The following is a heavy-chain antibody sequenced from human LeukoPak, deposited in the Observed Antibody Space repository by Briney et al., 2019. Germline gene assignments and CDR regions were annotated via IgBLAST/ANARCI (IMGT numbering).Heavy chain of an antibody. D-gene: IGHD1-1*01. CDR2: IIPIFGTA. CDR1: GGTFSSYA. CDR3: ARDRPAVSPGQRMNWFDP. J-gene: IGHJ5*02. V-gene: IGHV1-69*13. Sequence: SVKVSCKAPGGTFSSYAISWVRQAPGQGLEWMGGIIPIFGTANYAQKFQGRVTITADESTSTAYMELSSLRSEDTAVYYCARDRPAVSPGQRMNWFDPWGQGTLVTVSS.